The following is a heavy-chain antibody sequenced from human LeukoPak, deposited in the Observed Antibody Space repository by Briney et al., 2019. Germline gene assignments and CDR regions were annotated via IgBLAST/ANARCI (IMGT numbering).Heavy chain of an antibody. CDR1: GFTFSSYG. J-gene: IGHJ4*02. V-gene: IGHV3-33*01. CDR3: ARGGIAVAGTFDY. Sequence: GRSLRLSCAASGFTFSSYGMHWVRQAPGKGLEWVAVIWYDGSNKYYADSVKGRFTISRDNSKNTLYLQMNSLRAEDMAVYYCARGGIAVAGTFDYWGQGTLVTVSS. CDR2: IWYDGSNK. D-gene: IGHD6-19*01.